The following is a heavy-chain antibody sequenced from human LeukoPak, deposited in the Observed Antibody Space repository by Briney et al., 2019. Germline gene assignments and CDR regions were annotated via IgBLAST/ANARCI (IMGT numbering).Heavy chain of an antibody. V-gene: IGHV3-48*03. Sequence: PGGSLRLSCAASGFTFSSYEMNWVRQAPGKGLEWVSYISRSGSTKYYADSLMGRFTLSRDNAKKSLYLQMNSLRAEDTAVYYCAREALTETTFGPYDYWGQGTLVTVSS. CDR3: AREALTETTFGPYDY. J-gene: IGHJ4*02. CDR1: GFTFSSYE. CDR2: ISRSGSTK. D-gene: IGHD4-17*01.